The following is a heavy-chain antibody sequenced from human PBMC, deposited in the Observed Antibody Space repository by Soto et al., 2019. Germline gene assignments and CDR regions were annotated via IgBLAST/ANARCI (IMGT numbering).Heavy chain of an antibody. D-gene: IGHD2-15*01. V-gene: IGHV3-11*06. J-gene: IGHJ5*02. CDR2: ISSSSSYT. CDR3: ARGYCSGGSCYLSWFDP. Sequence: QVQLVESGGGLVKPGGSLRLSCAASGFTFSDYYMSWIRQAPGKGLEWVSYISSSSSYTNYADSVKGRFTISRDNAKNSLYLQMNSLRAEDTAVYYCARGYCSGGSCYLSWFDPWGQGTLVTVSS. CDR1: GFTFSDYY.